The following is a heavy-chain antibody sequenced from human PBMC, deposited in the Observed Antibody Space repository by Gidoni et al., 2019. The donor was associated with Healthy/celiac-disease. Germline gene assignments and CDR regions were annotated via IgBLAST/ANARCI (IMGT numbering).Heavy chain of an antibody. Sequence: QVQLQQWGAGLLKPSETLSLTCAVYGGSFSGYYWRWIRQPPGTGLEWIGEINHSGSTNYNPSLKSRVTISVDTSKNQFSLKLSSVTAADTAVYYCARGLGRIQLWLKALGRTFDYWGQGTLVTVSS. CDR3: ARGLGRIQLWLKALGRTFDY. CDR1: GGSFSGYY. D-gene: IGHD5-18*01. V-gene: IGHV4-34*01. J-gene: IGHJ4*02. CDR2: INHSGST.